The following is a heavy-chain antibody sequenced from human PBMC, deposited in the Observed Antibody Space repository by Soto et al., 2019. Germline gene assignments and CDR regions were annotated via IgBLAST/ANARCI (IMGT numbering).Heavy chain of an antibody. J-gene: IGHJ4*02. CDR3: AISKDSRGTTTFIY. V-gene: IGHV3-9*01. CDR2: INWKSDI. CDR1: GFTFDDNA. Sequence: GGSLRLSCAVSGFTFDDNAMHWVRQAPEKGLEWVSGINWKSDIGYADSVKGRFTISRDNAENSLYLQMNSLRAEDKALYYCAISKDSRGTTTFIYWGQGTQVTVSS. D-gene: IGHD3-16*01.